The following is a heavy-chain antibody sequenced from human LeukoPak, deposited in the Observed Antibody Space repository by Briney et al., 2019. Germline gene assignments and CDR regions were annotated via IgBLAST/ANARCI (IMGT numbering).Heavy chain of an antibody. CDR2: IKEDGSQT. CDR3: ARDHTSGYSSGWYSSDR. D-gene: IGHD6-19*01. V-gene: IGHV3-7*01. Sequence: PGGSLRLSCAASGFRFGSFWMTWIRQAPGKGLEWVGHIKEDGSQTNYIDSVTGRFTISRDNAKNSLYLQMNSLRAEDTAVYYCARDHTSGYSSGWYSSDRWGQGTLVTVSS. J-gene: IGHJ4*02. CDR1: GFRFGSFW.